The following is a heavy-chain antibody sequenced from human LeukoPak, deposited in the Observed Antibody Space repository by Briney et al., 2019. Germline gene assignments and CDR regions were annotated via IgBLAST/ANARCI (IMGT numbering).Heavy chain of an antibody. D-gene: IGHD3-22*01. V-gene: IGHV3-66*01. J-gene: IGHJ4*02. CDR1: GFTFSNNW. Sequence: GGSLRLSCAASGFTFSNNWMSWVRQAPGKGLEWVSVIYSGGSTYYADSVKGRFTISRDNSKNTLYLQMNSLRAEDTAVYYCARDVIGAGYYYDSSGRDSYSWGQGTLVTVSS. CDR3: ARDVIGAGYYYDSSGRDSYS. CDR2: IYSGGST.